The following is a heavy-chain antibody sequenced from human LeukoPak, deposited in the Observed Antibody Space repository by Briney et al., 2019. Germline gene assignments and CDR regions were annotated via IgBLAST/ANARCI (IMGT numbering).Heavy chain of an antibody. CDR1: GGTFSSYA. CDR2: IIPIFGTA. J-gene: IGHJ6*03. Sequence: GASVKVSCKASGGTFSSYAISWVRQAPGQGLEWMGGIIPIFGTANYAQKFQGRVTITADKSTSTAYMELSSLRSEDTAVYYCGGYSYGSDYYYYMDVWGKGTTVTVSS. CDR3: GGYSYGSDYYYYMDV. D-gene: IGHD5-18*01. V-gene: IGHV1-69*06.